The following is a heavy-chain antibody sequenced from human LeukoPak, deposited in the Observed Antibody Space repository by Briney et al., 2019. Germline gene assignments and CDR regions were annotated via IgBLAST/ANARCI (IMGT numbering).Heavy chain of an antibody. CDR1: GGSISSYY. Sequence: ETPSLTCTVSGGSISSYYWSWIRQPPGKGLEWIGYIYYSGSTNYNPSLKSRVTISVDTSKNQFSLKLSSVTAADTAVYYCARNFGFSPYGMDVWGQGTTVTVSS. CDR2: IYYSGST. J-gene: IGHJ6*02. V-gene: IGHV4-59*08. D-gene: IGHD3-3*01. CDR3: ARNFGFSPYGMDV.